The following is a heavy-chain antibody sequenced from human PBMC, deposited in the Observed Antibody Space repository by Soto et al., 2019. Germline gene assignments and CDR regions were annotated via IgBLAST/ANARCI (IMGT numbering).Heavy chain of an antibody. CDR3: ARLYCSSPSCYSVGAFEI. CDR2: IWFDGSDK. V-gene: IGHV3-33*01. D-gene: IGHD2-2*01. CDR1: GFTFSNYG. J-gene: IGHJ3*02. Sequence: GGSLRLSCAASGFTFSNYGMHWVRQAPGKGLEWVALIWFDGSDKYYADSVKGRFTMSRDNSKNTVYPQMNSLRAEDTAMYYCARLYCSSPSCYSVGAFEIRCQGTMVTVSS.